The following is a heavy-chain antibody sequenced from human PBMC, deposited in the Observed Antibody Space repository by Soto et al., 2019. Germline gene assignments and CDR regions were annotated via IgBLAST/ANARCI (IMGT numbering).Heavy chain of an antibody. J-gene: IGHJ4*02. CDR1: GFAFSSYG. D-gene: IGHD3-10*01. CDR2: ISYDGSNK. CDR3: AKGLWFGELDY. Sequence: QVQLVESGGGVVQPGRSLRLSCAASGFAFSSYGMHWVRQAPVKGLEWVAVISYDGSNKYYADSVKGRFTISRDNSKNTLYLQMNSLRAEDTAVYYCAKGLWFGELDYWGQGTLVTVSS. V-gene: IGHV3-30*18.